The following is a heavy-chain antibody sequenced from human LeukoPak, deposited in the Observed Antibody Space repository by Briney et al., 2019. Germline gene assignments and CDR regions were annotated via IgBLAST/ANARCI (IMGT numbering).Heavy chain of an antibody. V-gene: IGHV3-23*01. D-gene: IGHD2-8*01. Sequence: GGSLRLSCAASGFTFANHDMGWVRQAPGKGLEWVSRISGSGDNTYYADSVKGRFTISRDNSKNTVHLQMNSLTAEDTAIYYCARRYCTNGNCFGFTLHCWGQGTLVTVSS. CDR3: ARRYCTNGNCFGFTLHC. J-gene: IGHJ4*02. CDR2: ISGSGDNT. CDR1: GFTFANHD.